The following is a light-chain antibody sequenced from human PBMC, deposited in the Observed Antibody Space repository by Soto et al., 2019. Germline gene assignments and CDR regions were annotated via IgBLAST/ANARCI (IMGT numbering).Light chain of an antibody. J-gene: IGKJ5*01. V-gene: IGKV3-11*01. CDR1: QSINKY. CDR3: QQYNNWIT. Sequence: EIVLTKSPATLSLSPGERATLSCRASQSINKYLAWFQQKPGQAPRLLIYDASNRATGIPGRFSGSGSGTDFTLTISSLEPEDFAVYYCQQYNNWITFGQGTRLEIK. CDR2: DAS.